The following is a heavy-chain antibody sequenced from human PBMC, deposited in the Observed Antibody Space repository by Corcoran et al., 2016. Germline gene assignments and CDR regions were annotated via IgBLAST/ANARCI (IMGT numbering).Heavy chain of an antibody. J-gene: IGHJ6*02. CDR1: GYRFNTSW. V-gene: IGHV5-51*01. Sequence: EVQLAQSGAEVKKPGESLKISCQGSGYRFNTSWIAWVRQMPGEGRDSMGVIYPGDSDTRYSPSFQGQVTISADTSISTAYLQWSSLKASDSAMYYCARQTRSGVDVWGQGTLVTVSS. CDR3: ARQTRSGVDV. D-gene: IGHD6-19*01. CDR2: IYPGDSDT.